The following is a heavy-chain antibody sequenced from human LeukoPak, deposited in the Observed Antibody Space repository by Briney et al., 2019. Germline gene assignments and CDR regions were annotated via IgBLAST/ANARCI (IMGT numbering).Heavy chain of an antibody. J-gene: IGHJ3*02. D-gene: IGHD3-3*01. CDR2: IYYSGST. CDR3: ARERFLRIPDAFDI. V-gene: IGHV4-31*03. Sequence: SQTLSLTCTVSGGPISSGGYYWSWIRQHPGKGLEWIGYIYYSGSTYYNPSLKSRVTISVDTSKNQFSLKLSSVTAADTAVYYCARERFLRIPDAFDIWGQGTMVTVSS. CDR1: GGPISSGGYY.